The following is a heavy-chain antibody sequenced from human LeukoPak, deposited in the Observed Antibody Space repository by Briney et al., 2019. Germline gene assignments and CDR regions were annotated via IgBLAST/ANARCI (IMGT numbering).Heavy chain of an antibody. D-gene: IGHD6-13*01. CDR2: ISTDGSHK. Sequence: PGGSLRLSCAASGFTFSDYGMQWVRQAPGQGLEWVALISTDGSHKDYADSVKGRFTLSRDKSKNTLYLQMNSLRVEDTAVYYCAKDGTSSWFGEATWGQGTLVTVSS. CDR3: AKDGTSSWFGEAT. J-gene: IGHJ5*02. CDR1: GFTFSDYG. V-gene: IGHV3-30*18.